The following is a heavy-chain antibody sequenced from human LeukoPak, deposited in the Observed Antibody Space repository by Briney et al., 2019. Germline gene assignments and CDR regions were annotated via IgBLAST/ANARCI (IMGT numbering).Heavy chain of an antibody. D-gene: IGHD3-3*01. J-gene: IGHJ3*02. CDR1: GFTFTSSA. CDR2: IVVGSGNT. Sequence: ASVKVSCKASGFTFTSSAMQWVRQACGQRLEWIGWIVVGSGNTNYAQKFQERVTITRDMSTSTAYMELSSLRSEDTAVYYCAAREWLLADAFDIWGQGTMVTVSS. V-gene: IGHV1-58*02. CDR3: AAREWLLADAFDI.